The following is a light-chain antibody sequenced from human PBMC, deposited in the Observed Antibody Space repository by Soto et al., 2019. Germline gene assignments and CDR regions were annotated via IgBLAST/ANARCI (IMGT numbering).Light chain of an antibody. CDR3: CSHAGGYTWV. CDR2: DVT. CDR1: SRDVGAYKY. J-gene: IGLJ3*02. Sequence: QSVLSQPRSMSESPGQSVTISCSGTSRDVGAYKYVSWYQHHPGKAPKLKIYDVTRRPSGVPDRFSGSKSGNTASLTISGLQTEDEADYYCCSHAGGYTWVFGGGTKVTVL. V-gene: IGLV2-11*01.